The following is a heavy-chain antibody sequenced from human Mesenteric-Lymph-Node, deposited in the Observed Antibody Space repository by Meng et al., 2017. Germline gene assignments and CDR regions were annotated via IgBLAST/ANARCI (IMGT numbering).Heavy chain of an antibody. CDR3: AREGSCSGGSCYPEIDAFDI. D-gene: IGHD2-15*01. J-gene: IGHJ3*02. CDR2: ISYDGSNK. CDR1: GFTFSSYA. Sequence: GESLKISCAASGFTFSSYAMHWVRQAPGKGLEWVAVISYDGSNKYYADSVKGRFTISRDNSKNTLYLQMNSLRAEDTAVYYCAREGSCSGGSCYPEIDAFDIWGQETMVTVSS. V-gene: IGHV3-30*04.